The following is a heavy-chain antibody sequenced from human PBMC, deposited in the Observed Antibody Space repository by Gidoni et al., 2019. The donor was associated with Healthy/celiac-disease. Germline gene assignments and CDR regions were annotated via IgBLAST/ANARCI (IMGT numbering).Heavy chain of an antibody. J-gene: IGHJ6*03. Sequence: QLQLQESGSGLVTPSQTLSLTCAVSGGSISRGGYSWSWIRQPPGKGLEWIGYIYHSGSTYYNPSLKSRVTISVDRSKNQFSLKLSSVTAADTAVYYCARTGDQDYYYYYMDVWGKGTTVTVSS. CDR2: IYHSGST. V-gene: IGHV4-30-2*01. CDR3: ARTGDQDYYYYYMDV. CDR1: GGSISRGGYS. D-gene: IGHD7-27*01.